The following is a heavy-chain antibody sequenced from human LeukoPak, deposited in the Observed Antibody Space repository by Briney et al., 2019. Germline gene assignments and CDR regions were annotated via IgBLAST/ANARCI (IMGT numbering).Heavy chain of an antibody. CDR2: ISSSGSTI. Sequence: GGSLRLSCAASGFTFSSYEMNWVRQAPGKGLEWVSYISSSGSTIYYADSVKGRFTISRDNAKNSLYLRMNSLRAEDTAVYYCARDNYYGSGKFGPYGMDVWGQGTTVTVSS. D-gene: IGHD3-10*01. CDR3: ARDNYYGSGKFGPYGMDV. J-gene: IGHJ6*02. V-gene: IGHV3-48*03. CDR1: GFTFSSYE.